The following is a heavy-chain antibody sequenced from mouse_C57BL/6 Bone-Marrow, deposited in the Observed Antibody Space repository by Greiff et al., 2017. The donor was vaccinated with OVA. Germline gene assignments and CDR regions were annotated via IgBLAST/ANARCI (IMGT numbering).Heavy chain of an antibody. J-gene: IGHJ3*01. CDR3: ANSNYSWFAY. Sequence: VQGVESGAELVRPGTSVKVSCKASGYAFTNYLIAWVKQRPGQGLEWIGVINPGSGGTNYNEKFKGKATLTADKSSSAAYMQLSSLTSEDSAVYFCANSNYSWFAYWGQGTLVTVSA. D-gene: IGHD2-5*01. CDR1: GYAFTNYL. V-gene: IGHV1-54*01. CDR2: INPGSGGT.